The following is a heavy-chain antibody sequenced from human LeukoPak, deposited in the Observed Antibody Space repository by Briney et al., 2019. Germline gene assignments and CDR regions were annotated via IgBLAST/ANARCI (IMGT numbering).Heavy chain of an antibody. CDR3: AREVSAAMAYFDY. D-gene: IGHD5-18*01. Sequence: GASVKVSCKASGGTFSSYAISWVRQAPEQGLEWMGGIIPIFGTANYAQKFQGRVTITADESTSTAYMELSSLRSEDTAVYYCAREVSAAMAYFDYWGQGTLVTVSS. CDR2: IIPIFGTA. CDR1: GGTFSSYA. V-gene: IGHV1-69*13. J-gene: IGHJ4*02.